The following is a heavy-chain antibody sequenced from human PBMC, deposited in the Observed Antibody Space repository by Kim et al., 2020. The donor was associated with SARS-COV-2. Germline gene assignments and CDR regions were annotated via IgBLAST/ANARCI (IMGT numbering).Heavy chain of an antibody. V-gene: IGHV4-4*02. J-gene: IGHJ6*02. D-gene: IGHD2-15*01. CDR2: IYHSGST. Sequence: SETLSLTCAVSGGSISSSNWWSWVRQPPGKGLEWIGEIYHSGSTNYNPSLKSRVTISVDKSKNQFSLKLSSVTAADTAVYYCARVYSVGYCSGGSCYSNYYYGMDVWGQGTTVTVSS. CDR1: GGSISSSNW. CDR3: ARVYSVGYCSGGSCYSNYYYGMDV.